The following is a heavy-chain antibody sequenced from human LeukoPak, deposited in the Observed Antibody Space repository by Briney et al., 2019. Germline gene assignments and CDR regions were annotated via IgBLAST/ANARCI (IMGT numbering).Heavy chain of an antibody. V-gene: IGHV3-21*01. CDR2: ISSSSGYI. CDR3: ARDTDYDSRSI. J-gene: IGHJ3*02. CDR1: GYTFSIYS. D-gene: IGHD5-12*01. Sequence: PGGSLRLSCAASGYTFSIYSMNWVRQAPGRGLEWVSSISSSSGYIYYADSVKGRFTISRDNAKNSLYLQMNCLRAEDTAVYYCARDTDYDSRSIWGQGTMVTVSS.